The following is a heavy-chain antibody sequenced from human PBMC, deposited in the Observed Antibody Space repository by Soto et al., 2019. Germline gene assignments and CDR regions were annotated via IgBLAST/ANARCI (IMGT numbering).Heavy chain of an antibody. D-gene: IGHD1-1*01. J-gene: IGHJ4*01. CDR2: IYYTGST. Sequence: SETLSLTCTVSGGSISGSYWSWIRQPPGKGLEWIGYIYYTGSTNYNPSLKSRVTISVDTSKNQFSLKMSSVTAADTAVYYCARLATRYYFDYWGHGTLVTVSS. V-gene: IGHV4-59*01. CDR1: GGSISGSY. CDR3: ARLATRYYFDY.